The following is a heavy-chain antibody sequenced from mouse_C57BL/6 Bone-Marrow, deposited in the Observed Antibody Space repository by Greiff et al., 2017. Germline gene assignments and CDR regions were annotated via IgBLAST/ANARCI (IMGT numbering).Heavy chain of an antibody. CDR2: INPGSGGT. Sequence: QVQLQQSGAELVRPGTSVKVSCKASGYAFTNYLIEWVKQRPGQGLEWIGVINPGSGGTNYNEKFKGKATLTADKSSSTAYMQLSSLTSEDSAVYFGAREDYYYGSSHWYFDVWGTGTTVTVSS. CDR3: AREDYYYGSSHWYFDV. V-gene: IGHV1-54*01. CDR1: GYAFTNYL. D-gene: IGHD1-1*01. J-gene: IGHJ1*03.